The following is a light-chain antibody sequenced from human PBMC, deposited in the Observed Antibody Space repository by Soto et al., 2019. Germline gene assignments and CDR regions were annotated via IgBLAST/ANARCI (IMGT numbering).Light chain of an antibody. CDR1: QSLLHSNGYTY. CDR3: MQALQTPWT. J-gene: IGKJ1*01. V-gene: IGKV2-28*01. CDR2: LGS. Sequence: DIVMTQSPLSLPVTPGEPASISCRSSQSLLHSNGYTYLDWYLQKPGQSPQLLIYLGSNRASGVPDRFSGSGSDTDFTLKISRVEAEDVGVYYCMQALQTPWTFGQGTKVEIK.